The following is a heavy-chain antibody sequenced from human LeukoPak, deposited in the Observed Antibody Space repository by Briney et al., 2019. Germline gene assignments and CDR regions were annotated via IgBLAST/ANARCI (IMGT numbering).Heavy chain of an antibody. CDR2: INPNSGGT. Sequence: ASVTVSCKASGYTFTGYYMHWVRQAPGQGLEWMGWINPNSGGTNYAQKFQGRVTMTRDTSISTAYMELSRLRSDDTAVYYCARALSGHSYGFFTFDYWGQGTLVTVSP. V-gene: IGHV1-2*02. D-gene: IGHD5-18*01. CDR1: GYTFTGYY. J-gene: IGHJ4*02. CDR3: ARALSGHSYGFFTFDY.